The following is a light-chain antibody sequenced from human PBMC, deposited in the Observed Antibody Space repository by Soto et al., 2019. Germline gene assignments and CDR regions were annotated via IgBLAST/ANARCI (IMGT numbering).Light chain of an antibody. CDR2: EGS. Sequence: QSVLTQPASVSGSPGQSITISCTGTSSDVGSHNLVSWYQQHPGKAPKLMIYEGSKRPSGVSNRFSGSKSGNTASLTISGLQAEDEADYSCCSYAGSSTFYVFGTGTKVTVL. CDR1: SSDVGSHNL. CDR3: CSYAGSSTFYV. V-gene: IGLV2-23*01. J-gene: IGLJ1*01.